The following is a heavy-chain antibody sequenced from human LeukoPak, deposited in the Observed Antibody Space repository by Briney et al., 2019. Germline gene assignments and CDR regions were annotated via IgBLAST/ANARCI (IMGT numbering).Heavy chain of an antibody. CDR1: GGSISSYY. CDR2: IYYSGST. Sequence: PSETLSLTCTVSGGSISSYYWSWICQPPGKGLEWIGSIYYSGSTYYNPSLKSRVTISVDTSKNQFSLKLNSVTATDTAVYYCARHYGPWGQGTLVTVSS. CDR3: ARHYGP. J-gene: IGHJ4*02. V-gene: IGHV4-39*01. D-gene: IGHD3-10*01.